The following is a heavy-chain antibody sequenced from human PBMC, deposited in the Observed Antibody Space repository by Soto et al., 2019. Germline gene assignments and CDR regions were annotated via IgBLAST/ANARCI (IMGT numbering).Heavy chain of an antibody. CDR3: ARYNAPSLAGNWFDP. D-gene: IGHD1-20*01. CDR1: GYTFSGYW. J-gene: IGHJ5*02. V-gene: IGHV5-51*01. Sequence: GESLKISCRGSGYTFSGYWIAWVRQMPGQGLEWMGIIFAGDSQTRYSPSFQGQVTFSVDKSINTASLQWSSLKASDTAVYYCARYNAPSLAGNWFDPWGQGTLVTVSS. CDR2: IFAGDSQT.